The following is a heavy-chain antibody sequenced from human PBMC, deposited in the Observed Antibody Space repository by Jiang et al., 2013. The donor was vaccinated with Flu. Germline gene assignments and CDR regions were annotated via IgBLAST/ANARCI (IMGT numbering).Heavy chain of an antibody. V-gene: IGHV3-30*18. J-gene: IGHJ6*02. Sequence: CAVSGFTFSSYGMHWVRQAPGKGLEWVAVISYDGSNKYYADSVKGRFTISRDNSKNTLYLQMNSLRAEDTAVYYCAKAMIVVNYYNGIDVWGLGTTVTVSS. CDR3: AKAMIVVNYYNGIDV. D-gene: IGHD3-22*01. CDR1: GFTFSSYG. CDR2: ISYDGSNK.